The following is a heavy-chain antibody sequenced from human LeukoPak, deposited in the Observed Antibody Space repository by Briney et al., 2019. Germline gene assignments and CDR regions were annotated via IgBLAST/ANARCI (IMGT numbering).Heavy chain of an antibody. CDR3: TREGVGGFDT. Sequence: QPGGSLRLSCAASGFTFSRYWMSWVRQAPGKGLEWVANIKQDGSDKDYVDSVKGRFTISRDNAMNSLYLQMNSLRVEDTAVYYCTREGVGGFDTWGQGAMVTVSS. D-gene: IGHD3-16*01. V-gene: IGHV3-7*01. CDR2: IKQDGSDK. CDR1: GFTFSRYW. J-gene: IGHJ3*02.